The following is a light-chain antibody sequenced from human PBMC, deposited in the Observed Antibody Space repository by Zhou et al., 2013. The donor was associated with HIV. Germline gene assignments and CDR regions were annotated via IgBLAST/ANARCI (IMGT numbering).Light chain of an antibody. Sequence: DIQDDPVSILPVCVYRRQSHHHLPGKSRALANILIGTSTRPGKAPKLLIYLASSLQSGVPSRFSGSGSGTDFTLTISSLQPEDLATYYCQQSYTPPRTFGQGTKLEMK. V-gene: IGKV1-39*01. CDR2: LAS. CDR3: QQSYTPPRT. CDR1: RALAN. J-gene: IGKJ2*02.